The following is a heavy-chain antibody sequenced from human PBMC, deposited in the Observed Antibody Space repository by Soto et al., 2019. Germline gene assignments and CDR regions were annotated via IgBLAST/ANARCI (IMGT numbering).Heavy chain of an antibody. CDR2: ISADGSNT. CDR1: GFMFSSHC. J-gene: IGHJ4*02. D-gene: IGHD2-15*01. CDR3: ARRTDASYWADY. V-gene: IGHV3-74*01. Sequence: EVQLVESGGGLVQPGGSLRLSCAASGFMFSSHCMHWVRQAPGKGLVWVSRISADGSNTNYADSVKGRFTISRDNARNTLLLQLNSLTAEDKAVYYWARRTDASYWADYWGQGTLVTVSS.